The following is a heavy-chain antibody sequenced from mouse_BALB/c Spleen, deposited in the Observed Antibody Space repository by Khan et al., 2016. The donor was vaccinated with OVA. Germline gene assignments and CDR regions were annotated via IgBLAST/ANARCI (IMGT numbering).Heavy chain of an antibody. D-gene: IGHD1-2*01. J-gene: IGHJ2*01. V-gene: IGHV3-2*02. Sequence: VQLKQSGPGLVKPSQSLSLTCTVTGYSITSGYGWNWIRQFPGNKLEWMGYISYSGSTNYNPSLKSRISITRDTSKKQCFLQLNSVTTEEKATYYCSRTARIRYWGQGTTLTVSS. CDR1: GYSITSGYG. CDR2: ISYSGST. CDR3: SRTARIRY.